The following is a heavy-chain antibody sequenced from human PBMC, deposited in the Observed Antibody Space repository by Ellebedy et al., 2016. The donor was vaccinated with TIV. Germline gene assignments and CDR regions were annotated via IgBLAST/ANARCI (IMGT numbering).Heavy chain of an antibody. Sequence: SETLSLTXAVSGGSISSSNWWSCVRQPPGKGLAWIGELYHSGSTNYNPSLKSRVTISVDKSKNQFSLKLSSVTAADTAVYYCARGALSYYDFWSGYLDYWGQGTLVTVSS. V-gene: IGHV4-4*02. CDR2: LYHSGST. D-gene: IGHD3-3*01. CDR3: ARGALSYYDFWSGYLDY. CDR1: GGSISSSNW. J-gene: IGHJ4*02.